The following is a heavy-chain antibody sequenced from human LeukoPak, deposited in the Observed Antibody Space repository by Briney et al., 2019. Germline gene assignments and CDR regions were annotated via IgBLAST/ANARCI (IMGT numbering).Heavy chain of an antibody. V-gene: IGHV3-30*02. CDR2: IRYDGSNK. CDR1: GFTFSSYG. Sequence: GGSLRLSCAASGFTFSSYGMHWVRQAPGKGLEWVAFIRYDGSNKYYADSVKGRFTISRDNTKNSLYLQMNSLRAEDTAMYYCARDGWFGDYNWFDPWGQGTLVTVSS. J-gene: IGHJ5*02. CDR3: ARDGWFGDYNWFDP. D-gene: IGHD3-10*01.